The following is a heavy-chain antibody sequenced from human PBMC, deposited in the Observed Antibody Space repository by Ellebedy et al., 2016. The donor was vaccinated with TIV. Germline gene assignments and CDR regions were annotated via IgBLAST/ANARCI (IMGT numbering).Heavy chain of an antibody. D-gene: IGHD3-10*01. CDR1: GFSFSNSG. CDR3: AKVLFAFGEFESPFDP. V-gene: IGHV3-30*02. J-gene: IGHJ5*02. CDR2: IRYDGSDK. Sequence: GESLKISCAASGFSFSNSGMNWVRQAPGKGLEWVTFIRYDGSDKYYADSVKGRFTVSRDNSKNTLTLQMNSLRLEDTAVYYCAKVLFAFGEFESPFDPWGQGTLVIVSS.